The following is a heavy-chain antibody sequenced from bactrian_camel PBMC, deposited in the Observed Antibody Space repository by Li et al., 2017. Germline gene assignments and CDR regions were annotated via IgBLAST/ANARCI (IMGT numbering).Heavy chain of an antibody. CDR2: INSMTRIT. CDR1: GFTFNSYD. J-gene: IGHJ4*01. CDR3: ARGSRWYSR. Sequence: DVQLVESGGGLVQPGGSLRLSCAAAGFTFNSYDMSWVRHAPGKGLEWVSAINSMTRITHYADSVKGRFTISRDDAKNTVYLQLNSLKTDDMAIYYCARGSRWYSRWGQGTQVTVS. V-gene: IGHV3S40*01. D-gene: IGHD6*01.